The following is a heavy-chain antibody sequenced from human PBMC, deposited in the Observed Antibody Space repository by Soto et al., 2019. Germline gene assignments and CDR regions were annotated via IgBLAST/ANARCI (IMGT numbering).Heavy chain of an antibody. Sequence: GGSLRLSCAASGFTFSSYAMSWVRQAPGKGLEWVSAISGSGGSTYYADSVKGRFTISRDNSKNTLYLQMNSLRAEDTAVYYCAKDRAKVLRYFDWFPSSDYWGQGTLVTVSS. CDR2: ISGSGGST. V-gene: IGHV3-23*01. D-gene: IGHD3-9*01. CDR3: AKDRAKVLRYFDWFPSSDY. J-gene: IGHJ4*02. CDR1: GFTFSSYA.